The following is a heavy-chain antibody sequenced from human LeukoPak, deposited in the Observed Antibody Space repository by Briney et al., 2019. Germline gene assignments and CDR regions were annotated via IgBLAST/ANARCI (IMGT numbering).Heavy chain of an antibody. J-gene: IGHJ6*02. CDR2: IIPILGIA. V-gene: IGHV1-69*04. CDR1: GGTFSSYA. CDR3: ARPYGSGSQLGYYYYGMDV. Sequence: SSVKVSCKASGGTFSSYAISWVRQAPGQGLEWMGRIIPILGIANYAQKFQGRVTITADKSTNTAYMELSSLRSEDTAVYYCARPYGSGSQLGYYYYGMDVWGQGTTVTVSS. D-gene: IGHD3-10*01.